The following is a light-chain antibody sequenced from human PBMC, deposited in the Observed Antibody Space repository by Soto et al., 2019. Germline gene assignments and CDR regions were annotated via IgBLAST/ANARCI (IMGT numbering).Light chain of an antibody. V-gene: IGLV2-14*01. CDR1: SSDVGGFNY. CDR2: EVS. CDR3: CSYATSGVV. J-gene: IGLJ2*01. Sequence: QSVLTQPASVSGSPGQSITISCTGTSSDVGGFNYVSWYQQHPGKAPKLMIYEVSNRPSGVSNRFSGSKSGNTASLTISGLQAEDEADYYCCSYATSGVVFGGGTKVTVL.